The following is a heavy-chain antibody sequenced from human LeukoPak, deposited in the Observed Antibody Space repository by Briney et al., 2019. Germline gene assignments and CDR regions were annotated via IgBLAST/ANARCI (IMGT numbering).Heavy chain of an antibody. D-gene: IGHD6-6*01. CDR3: ARAGSSSSPTFDY. J-gene: IGHJ4*02. CDR1: GYTFTVYY. V-gene: IGHV1-2*02. CDR2: INPNSGGT. Sequence: GASVEVSCKASGYTFTVYYAHWVRQAPGQGLEWMGWINPNSGGTNYAQKFQGRVTMTRDTSISTAYMELSRLRSDDTAVYYCARAGSSSSPTFDYWGQGTLVTVSS.